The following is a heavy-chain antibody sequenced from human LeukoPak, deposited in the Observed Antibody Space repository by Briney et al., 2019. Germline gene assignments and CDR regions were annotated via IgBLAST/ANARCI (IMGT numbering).Heavy chain of an antibody. J-gene: IGHJ4*02. D-gene: IGHD7-27*01. CDR1: GFTVSSYE. CDR2: ISSTSYSI. Sequence: GRSLRLSCSASGFTVSSYETNWVREAPGKGLEWISYISSTSYSIYYADSVKGRFTISRDNAKNALYLQMDSLRVEDTALYYCAASLGPRDYWGQGILVTVS. CDR3: AASLGPRDY. V-gene: IGHV3-48*03.